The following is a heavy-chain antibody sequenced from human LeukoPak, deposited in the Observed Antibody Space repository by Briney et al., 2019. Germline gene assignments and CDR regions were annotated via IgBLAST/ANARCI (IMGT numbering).Heavy chain of an antibody. CDR2: ISYDGSNK. CDR1: GFTFSSYE. V-gene: IGHV3-30*04. Sequence: GGSLRLSCAASGFTFSSYEMNWVRQAPGKGLEWVAVISYDGSNKYYADSVKGRFTISRDNSKNTLYLQMNSLRAEDTAVYYCARGNRDGYNMGAFDIWGQGTMVTVSS. CDR3: ARGNRDGYNMGAFDI. J-gene: IGHJ3*02. D-gene: IGHD5-24*01.